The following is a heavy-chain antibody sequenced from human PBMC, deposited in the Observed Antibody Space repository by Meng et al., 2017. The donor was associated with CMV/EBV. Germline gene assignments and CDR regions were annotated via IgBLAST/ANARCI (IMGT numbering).Heavy chain of an antibody. Sequence: GGSLRLSCAVSGFIFDDYSMHWVRQAPGKGPEWLLSLNWNSNHIGQAESVKGRFAISRDNAKNSLYLLMNSLRVEDTAVYYCVKDGFSYQSSGGTFESWGQGTRVTVSS. CDR1: GFIFDDYS. D-gene: IGHD3-22*01. CDR3: VKDGFSYQSSGGTFES. J-gene: IGHJ4*02. CDR2: LNWNSNHI. V-gene: IGHV3-9*01.